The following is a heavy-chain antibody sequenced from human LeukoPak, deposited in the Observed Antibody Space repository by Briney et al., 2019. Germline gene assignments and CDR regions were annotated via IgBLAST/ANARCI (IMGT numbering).Heavy chain of an antibody. CDR2: IIPIFGTA. Sequence: SVKVSCKASGGTFISYAICWVRQAPGQGLEWMGGIIPIFGTANYAQKFQGRVTITTDESTSTAYMELSSLRSEDTAVYYCARVKEVQTLYYYCMDVWGKGTTVTVSS. V-gene: IGHV1-69*05. J-gene: IGHJ6*03. D-gene: IGHD1-1*01. CDR1: GGTFISYA. CDR3: ARVKEVQTLYYYCMDV.